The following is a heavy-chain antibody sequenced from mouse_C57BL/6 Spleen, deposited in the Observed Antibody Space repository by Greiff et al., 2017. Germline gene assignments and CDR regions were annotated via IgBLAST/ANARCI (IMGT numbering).Heavy chain of an antibody. CDR3: AKGGYYGSNYAMDY. CDR1: GYTFPSYW. CDR2: INPSSGYT. Sequence: VQLQPSGAELAKPGASVKLSCKASGYTFPSYWMHWVKQRPGQGLEWIGYINPSSGYTKYNQKFKDKATLTDNKSSSTAYMQLSSLTYEDSAVYYCAKGGYYGSNYAMDYWGQGTSVTVSS. J-gene: IGHJ4*01. V-gene: IGHV1-7*01. D-gene: IGHD1-1*01.